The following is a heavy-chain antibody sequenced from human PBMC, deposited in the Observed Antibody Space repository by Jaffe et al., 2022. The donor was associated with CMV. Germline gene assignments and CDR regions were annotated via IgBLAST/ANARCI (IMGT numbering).Heavy chain of an antibody. CDR1: GFTFSSYA. Sequence: EVQLLESGGGLVQPGGSLRLSCAASGFTFSSYAMSWVRQAPGKGLEWVSAISGSGGSTYYADSVKGRFTISRDNSKNTLYLQMNSLRAEDTAVYYCAKDLSAVADPPEYFQHWGQGTLVTVSS. CDR3: AKDLSAVADPPEYFQH. V-gene: IGHV3-23*01. D-gene: IGHD6-19*01. CDR2: ISGSGGST. J-gene: IGHJ1*01.